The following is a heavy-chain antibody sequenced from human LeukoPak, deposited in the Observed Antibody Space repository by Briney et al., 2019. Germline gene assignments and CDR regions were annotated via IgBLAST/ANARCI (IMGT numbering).Heavy chain of an antibody. J-gene: IGHJ4*02. CDR3: AKESYYSGSGITH. Sequence: GGSLRLSCAASGFTFSNYEMNWVRQAPGKGLEWISYISSSGSTIYYADSVEGRLTISRDNAKNSLYLQMNSLRAEDTAFYYCAKESYYSGSGITHWGQGTLVTVSS. V-gene: IGHV3-48*03. D-gene: IGHD3-10*01. CDR1: GFTFSNYE. CDR2: ISSSGSTI.